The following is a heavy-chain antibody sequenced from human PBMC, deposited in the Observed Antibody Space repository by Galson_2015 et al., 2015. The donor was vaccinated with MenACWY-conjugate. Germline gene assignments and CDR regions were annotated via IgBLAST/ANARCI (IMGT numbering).Heavy chain of an antibody. V-gene: IGHV1-2*06. Sequence: SVKVSCKASGYTFTTYYMHWVRQAPGQGLEWMGRIDPGSGGTDFAQKFQGRVTMTRDTSISTAYMEFSRLRSDDTAVYYCAREDMIRGSGYDSDFWGQGTLVTVSP. D-gene: IGHD5-12*01. J-gene: IGHJ4*02. CDR1: GYTFTTYY. CDR3: AREDMIRGSGYDSDF. CDR2: IDPGSGGT.